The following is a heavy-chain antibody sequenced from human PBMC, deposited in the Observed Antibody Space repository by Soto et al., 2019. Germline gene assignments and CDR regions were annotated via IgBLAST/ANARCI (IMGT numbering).Heavy chain of an antibody. CDR1: GGSISSYY. Sequence: SETLSLTCTVSGGSISSYYWSWIRQPPGKGLEWIGYIYYSGSTNYNPSLKSRVTISVDTSKNQFSLKLSSVTAADTAVYYCARRGGYIAAAGTHFDYWGQGTLVTVSS. J-gene: IGHJ4*02. CDR2: IYYSGST. D-gene: IGHD6-13*01. CDR3: ARRGGYIAAAGTHFDY. V-gene: IGHV4-59*08.